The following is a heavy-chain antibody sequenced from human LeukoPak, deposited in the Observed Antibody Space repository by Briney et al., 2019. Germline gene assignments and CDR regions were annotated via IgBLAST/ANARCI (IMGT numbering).Heavy chain of an antibody. CDR3: ASFDGGRLTGSNAFDI. J-gene: IGHJ3*02. Sequence: SETLSLTCTVSGGSISTSGYYWGWIRQPPGKGLEYFASIDSSGNVYYNPSLRSRVTISADTSKNQFSLELSSVTAADTAVYYCASFDGGRLTGSNAFDIWGQGTMVTVSS. D-gene: IGHD3-10*01. CDR1: GGSISTSGYY. V-gene: IGHV4-39*07. CDR2: IDSSGNV.